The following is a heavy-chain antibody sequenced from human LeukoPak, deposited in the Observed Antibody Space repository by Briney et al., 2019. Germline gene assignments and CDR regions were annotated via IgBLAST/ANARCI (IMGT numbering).Heavy chain of an antibody. CDR1: GFTFSSYA. Sequence: GASLRLSCAASGFTFSSYAMSWIRQAPGKGLEWVSYISSSSSYTNYADSVKGRFTISRDNAKNSLYLQMNSLRAEDTAVYYCARETVHYGMDVWGKGTTVTVSS. V-gene: IGHV3-11*06. CDR3: ARETVHYGMDV. CDR2: ISSSSSYT. D-gene: IGHD2-21*02. J-gene: IGHJ6*04.